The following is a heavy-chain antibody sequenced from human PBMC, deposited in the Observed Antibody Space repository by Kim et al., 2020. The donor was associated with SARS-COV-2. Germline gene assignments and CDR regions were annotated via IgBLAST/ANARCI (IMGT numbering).Heavy chain of an antibody. J-gene: IGHJ5*02. V-gene: IGHV3-21*01. CDR3: ARDLTDTKSIVVVGTGNWFDP. CDR1: GFTFSSYS. Sequence: GGSLRLSCAASGFTFSSYSMNWVRQAPGKGLEWVSSICSSSSYIYYADSVKGRFTISRDNAKNSLYLQMNSLRAEDTAVYYCARDLTDTKSIVVVGTGNWFDPWGEGTLVTVSS. D-gene: IGHD1-26*01. CDR2: ICSSSSYI.